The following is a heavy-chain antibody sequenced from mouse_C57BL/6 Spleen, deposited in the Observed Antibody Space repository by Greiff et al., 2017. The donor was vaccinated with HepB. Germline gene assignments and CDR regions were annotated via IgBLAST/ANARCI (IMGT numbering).Heavy chain of an antibody. D-gene: IGHD2-3*01. CDR3: ARGGYYSRYCDV. V-gene: IGHV7-1*01. CDR2: SRNKANDYTT. J-gene: IGHJ1*03. Sequence: EVQVVDSGGGLVQSGRSLRLSCATSGFTFSDFYMEWVRQAPGKGLEWIAASRNKANDYTTEYSASVKGRFIVSRDTSQSILYLQMNALRAEDTAIYYCARGGYYSRYCDVWGTGTTVTVSS. CDR1: GFTFSDFY.